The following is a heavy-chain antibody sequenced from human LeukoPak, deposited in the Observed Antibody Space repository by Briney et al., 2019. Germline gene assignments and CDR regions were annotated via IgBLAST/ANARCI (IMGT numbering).Heavy chain of an antibody. J-gene: IGHJ2*01. CDR3: ARENRDYWYFDL. CDR1: GFTFSRYW. D-gene: IGHD2/OR15-2a*01. CDR2: INSDGSST. Sequence: GGSLRLSCAASGFTFSRYWMHWVRQAPGKGLVWVSRINSDGSSTSYADSVKGRFTISRDNAKNTLYLQMNSLRAEDTAVYYCARENRDYWYFDLWGRGTLVTVSS. V-gene: IGHV3-74*01.